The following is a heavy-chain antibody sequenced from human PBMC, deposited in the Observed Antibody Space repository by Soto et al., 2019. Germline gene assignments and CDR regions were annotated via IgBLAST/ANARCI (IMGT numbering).Heavy chain of an antibody. CDR3: ARLYPHLRGSSWLDY. V-gene: IGHV4-34*01. J-gene: IGHJ4*02. CDR2: INHSGST. Sequence: QVQLQQWGAGLLKPSETLSLTCAVYGGSFSGYYWSWIRQPPGKGLEWIGEINHSGSTNYNPSLKSRVTISVDTSKNQFSLKLSSVPAADTAVYYCARLYPHLRGSSWLDYWGQGPLVTVSS. D-gene: IGHD6-13*01. CDR1: GGSFSGYY.